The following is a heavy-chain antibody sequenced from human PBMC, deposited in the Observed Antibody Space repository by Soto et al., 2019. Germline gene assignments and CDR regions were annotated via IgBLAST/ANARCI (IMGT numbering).Heavy chain of an antibody. CDR2: TYYRSKWYN. V-gene: IGHV6-1*01. CDR3: VRLTRNSLLAV. CDR1: GDSVSSSSVT. D-gene: IGHD2-15*01. J-gene: IGHJ1*01. Sequence: SQTLSLTCAISGDSVSSSSVTWNWIRQSPSRGLEWLGRTYYRSKWYNDYAESVKSRITINPDTSKDQFSLHLNSVTPEDTAVFFCVRLTRNSLLAVWGQGTLVPVSS.